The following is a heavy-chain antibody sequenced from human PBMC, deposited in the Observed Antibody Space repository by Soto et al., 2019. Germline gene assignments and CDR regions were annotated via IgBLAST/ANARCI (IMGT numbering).Heavy chain of an antibody. Sequence: QITLKESGPTLVKPTQTLTLTCTFSAFSLSTGGVGVGWIRQPPGKAVEWLALIYWADDKRYTPSLRSTLTIPKDTTKRRVVLTRTKTKPRDTSTFYCTESASGRDRRKSSPSYFYNGMDAWGQGTTFTVS. J-gene: IGHJ6*02. D-gene: IGHD3-10*01. CDR1: AFSLSTGGVG. V-gene: IGHV2-5*02. CDR3: TESASGRDRRKSSPSYFYNGMDA. CDR2: IYWADDK.